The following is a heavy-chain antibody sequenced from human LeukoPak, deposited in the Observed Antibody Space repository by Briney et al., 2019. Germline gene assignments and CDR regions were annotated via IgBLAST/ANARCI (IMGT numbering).Heavy chain of an antibody. CDR2: ISGSGGST. D-gene: IGHD2-15*01. CDR3: ARDRGRYCSGGTCYDWFDP. J-gene: IGHJ5*02. CDR1: GFTFSSYA. V-gene: IGHV3-23*01. Sequence: GGSLRLSCAASGFTFSSYAVSWVRQAPGKGLEWVSSISGSGGSTYSADSVKGRFTISRDNSKNTLYLQMNSLRAEDTALYHCARDRGRYCSGGTCYDWFDPWGQGTLVTVSS.